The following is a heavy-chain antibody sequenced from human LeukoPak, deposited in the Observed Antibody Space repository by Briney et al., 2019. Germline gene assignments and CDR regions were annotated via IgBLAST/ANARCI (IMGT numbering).Heavy chain of an antibody. Sequence: HPGGSLRLSCAASGFTFSSYSMSWVRQAPGKGLEWVSYISSSSSTIYYADSVKGRFTISRDNAKNSLYLQMNSVRAEDTAVYYRARLSAMLRGLEAFDYFQYWGEGALVTLPS. V-gene: IGHV3-48*01. CDR1: GFTFSSYS. D-gene: IGHD3-10*01. J-gene: IGHJ4*02. CDR3: ARLSAMLRGLEAFDYFQY. CDR2: ISSSSSTI.